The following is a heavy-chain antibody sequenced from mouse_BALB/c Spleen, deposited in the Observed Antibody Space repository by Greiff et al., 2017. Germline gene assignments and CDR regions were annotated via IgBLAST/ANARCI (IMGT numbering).Heavy chain of an antibody. CDR2: ISNGGGST. V-gene: IGHV5-12*03. J-gene: IGHJ2*01. CDR1: GFTFSDYY. Sequence: EVQLVESGGGLVKPGGSLKLSCAASGFTFSDYYMSWVRQTPEKRLEWVAYISNGGGSTYYPDTVKGRFTISRDNAKNTLYLQMSSLKSEDTAMYYCARRGNRYAYFDYWGQGTTLTVSS. D-gene: IGHD2-14*01. CDR3: ARRGNRYAYFDY.